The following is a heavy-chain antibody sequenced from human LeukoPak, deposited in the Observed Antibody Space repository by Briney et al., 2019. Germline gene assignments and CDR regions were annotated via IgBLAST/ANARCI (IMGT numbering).Heavy chain of an antibody. V-gene: IGHV4-4*07. CDR1: NVSISSHF. Sequence: PSETLSLTCTVSNVSISSHFWSWIRQPAGKGLEWIGHINNSGSTNYNPSLKSRVTMSVDMSKNQFSLRLSSVTAADTAIYYCARVRDSSGYYLGAFDVWGQGTMVTVSS. J-gene: IGHJ3*01. CDR2: INNSGST. CDR3: ARVRDSSGYYLGAFDV. D-gene: IGHD3-22*01.